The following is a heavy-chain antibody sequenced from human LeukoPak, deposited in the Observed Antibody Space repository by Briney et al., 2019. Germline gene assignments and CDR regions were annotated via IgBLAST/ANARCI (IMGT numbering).Heavy chain of an antibody. Sequence: GGSLRLSCAASRFTFSNYAMSWVRQAPGKGLEWVSTISGSGGSTYYADSVKGRFTISRDNSKNTLHLQMNSLRAEDTAVYYCAKSAYYDSSGFYREYYFDYWGQGNLVTVSS. V-gene: IGHV3-23*01. CDR1: RFTFSNYA. CDR2: ISGSGGST. D-gene: IGHD3-22*01. J-gene: IGHJ4*02. CDR3: AKSAYYDSSGFYREYYFDY.